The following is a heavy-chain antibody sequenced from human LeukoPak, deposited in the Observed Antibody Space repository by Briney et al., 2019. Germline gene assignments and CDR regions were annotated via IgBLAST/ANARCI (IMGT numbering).Heavy chain of an antibody. D-gene: IGHD3-22*01. CDR3: TRDVASSTYHFESSGLLDY. Sequence: PGGSLRLSCAASGFTFSSYSMNWVRQAPGKGLEWVSAISGSGGSTYYADSVKGRFTIPRDNSKNTLYLQMNSLRAEDTAVYYCTRDVASSTYHFESSGLLDYWGQGTLVTVSS. CDR1: GFTFSSYS. J-gene: IGHJ4*02. CDR2: ISGSGGST. V-gene: IGHV3-23*01.